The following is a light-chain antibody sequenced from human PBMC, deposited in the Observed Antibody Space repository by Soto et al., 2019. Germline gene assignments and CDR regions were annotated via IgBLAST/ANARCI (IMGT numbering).Light chain of an antibody. CDR3: SSYTTSNTRQIV. V-gene: IGLV2-14*03. Sequence: QSVLTQPASVSGPPGQSITISCTGTSSDVGGYNYVSWYQHHPGKAPKLIIYDVTNRPSGVSNPSSGSKSGNTASLTISGLQPEDEADYYCSSYTTSNTRQIVFGTGTKVTVL. J-gene: IGLJ1*01. CDR2: DVT. CDR1: SSDVGGYNY.